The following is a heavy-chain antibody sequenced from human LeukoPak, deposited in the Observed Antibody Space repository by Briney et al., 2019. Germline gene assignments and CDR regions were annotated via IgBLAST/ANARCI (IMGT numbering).Heavy chain of an antibody. Sequence: SETLSLTCTVSGGSISSSSYYGGWIRQPPGKGLEWIGSIYYSGSTYYDPSLKSRVTISVDTSKNQFSLKLSSVTAADTAVYYCARAAGARFDPWGQGTLVTVSS. CDR3: ARAAGARFDP. CDR1: GGSISSSSYY. J-gene: IGHJ5*02. V-gene: IGHV4-39*01. CDR2: IYYSGST. D-gene: IGHD1-26*01.